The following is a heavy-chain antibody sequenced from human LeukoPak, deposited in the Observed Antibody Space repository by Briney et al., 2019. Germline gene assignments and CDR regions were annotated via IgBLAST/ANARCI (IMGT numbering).Heavy chain of an antibody. CDR1: GGTISSFY. CDR3: VTGRYSYGWYDH. D-gene: IGHD1-26*01. CDR2: MYYGGSP. V-gene: IGHV4-59*13. J-gene: IGHJ5*02. Sequence: SETLSLTCTVSGGTISSFYRSWIRQPPGKGLEWIGYMYYGGSPNYNPSLKSRVITSLDTSKNQFSLKLNSVTTADTAVYYCVTGRYSYGWYDHWGQGILVTVSS.